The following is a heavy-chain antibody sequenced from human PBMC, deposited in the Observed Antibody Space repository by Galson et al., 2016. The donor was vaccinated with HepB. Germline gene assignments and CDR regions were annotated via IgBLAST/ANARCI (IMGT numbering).Heavy chain of an antibody. CDR3: TTGLEYYDRSGYWVDAFDI. V-gene: IGHV3-15*06. CDR2: IKSKSGGGTT. Sequence: SLRLSCAASGFTFRNYGMSWVRQAPGKGLEWVGRIKSKSGGGTTNYGAPVKFRFTISRDDSTNTLYLQMNYLETEDTAVYYCTTGLEYYDRSGYWVDAFDIWGQGTTVIVSS. CDR1: GFTFRNYG. D-gene: IGHD3-22*01. J-gene: IGHJ3*02.